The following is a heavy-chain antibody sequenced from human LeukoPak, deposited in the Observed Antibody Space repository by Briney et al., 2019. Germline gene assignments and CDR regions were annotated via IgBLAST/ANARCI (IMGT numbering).Heavy chain of an antibody. CDR2: ISYDGSNK. J-gene: IGHJ4*02. CDR3: AKDLQQQLATYYFDY. Sequence: GGSLRLSCAASGFTFSSYAMHWVRQAPGKGLEWVAVISYDGSNKYYADSVKGRFTISRDNSKNTLYLQMNSLRAEDTAVYYCAKDLQQQLATYYFDYWGQGTLVTVS. D-gene: IGHD6-13*01. V-gene: IGHV3-30*04. CDR1: GFTFSSYA.